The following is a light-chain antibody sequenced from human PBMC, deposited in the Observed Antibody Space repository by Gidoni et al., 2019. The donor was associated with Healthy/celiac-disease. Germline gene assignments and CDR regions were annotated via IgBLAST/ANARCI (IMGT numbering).Light chain of an antibody. CDR1: SSNIGAGYD. V-gene: IGLV1-40*01. Sequence: QSVLTQPPSVSGAPGQRVTISCTGSSSNIGAGYDVHWYQQFPGTAPKLLIYGNSNRPSGVPDRFSGSKSGTSASLAIIGLQAEDEADYYCQSYDSSLSGSVVFGGGTKLTVL. CDR2: GNS. J-gene: IGLJ2*01. CDR3: QSYDSSLSGSVV.